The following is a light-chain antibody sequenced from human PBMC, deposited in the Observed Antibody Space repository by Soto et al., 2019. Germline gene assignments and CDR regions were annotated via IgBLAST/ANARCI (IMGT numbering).Light chain of an antibody. J-gene: IGKJ1*01. Sequence: DIQMTQSPSSLSASVGDRVTISCRASQSIDTFLNWFQQKPGKAPKLLIYAASSLQSGAPSRFSGSGSGTDFTLTIRSLQPEDFATYYCQQNSNTWTFGQGTKVEIK. V-gene: IGKV1-39*01. CDR2: AAS. CDR3: QQNSNTWT. CDR1: QSIDTF.